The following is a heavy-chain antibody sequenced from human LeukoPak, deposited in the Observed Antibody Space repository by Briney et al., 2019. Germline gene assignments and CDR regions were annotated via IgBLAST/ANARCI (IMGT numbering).Heavy chain of an antibody. CDR2: IYTSGTT. Sequence: SETLSLTRTVSGASISSGSYYWSWIRQPAGKGLEWIGHIYTSGTTNYNPSLKSRVTMSIDTSKNQFSLKLSSVTAADTAIYYCARDAKYYFGSRTYFFFEYWGQGTLLTVSS. D-gene: IGHD3-10*01. CDR1: GASISSGSYY. CDR3: ARDAKYYFGSRTYFFFEY. J-gene: IGHJ4*02. V-gene: IGHV4-61*09.